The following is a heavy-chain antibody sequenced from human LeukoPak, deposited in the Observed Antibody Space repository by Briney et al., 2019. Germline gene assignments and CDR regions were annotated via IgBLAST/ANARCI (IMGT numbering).Heavy chain of an antibody. CDR3: ARDRKGVDAFDI. V-gene: IGHV1-69*06. J-gene: IGHJ3*02. D-gene: IGHD3-16*01. Sequence: ASVKVSCKASGYTFTNYYMHWVRQAPGQGLEWMGGIIPIFGTANYAQKFQGRVTITADKSTSTAYMELSSLRSEDTAVYYCARDRKGVDAFDIWGQGTMVTVSS. CDR2: IIPIFGTA. CDR1: GYTFTNYY.